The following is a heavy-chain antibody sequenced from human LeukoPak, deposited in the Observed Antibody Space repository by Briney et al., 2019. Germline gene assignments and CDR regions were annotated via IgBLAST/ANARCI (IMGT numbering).Heavy chain of an antibody. J-gene: IGHJ5*02. D-gene: IGHD6-13*01. CDR1: GFTFSSYG. Sequence: PGGSLRLSCAASGFTFSSYGMHWVRQAPGKGVEWVAVIWYDGSNKYYADSVKGRFTISRDNSKNTLYLQMNSLRAEDTAVYYCAKDIKAAASPTPGWFDPWGQGTLVTVSS. CDR3: AKDIKAAASPTPGWFDP. V-gene: IGHV3-33*06. CDR2: IWYDGSNK.